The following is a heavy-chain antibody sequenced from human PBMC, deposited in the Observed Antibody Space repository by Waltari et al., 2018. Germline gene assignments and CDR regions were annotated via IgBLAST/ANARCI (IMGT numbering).Heavy chain of an antibody. J-gene: IGHJ5*01. CDR1: NGSLPNHY. CDR3: AREGSLYSSTGGWIGP. D-gene: IGHD2-2*01. V-gene: IGHV4-59*11. Sequence: QVHLQESGPGLVKPSETLSLTCTVPNGSLPNHYWSWRRQPPGKRMEWIGWINQITGDTNYNPSLESRVIISSDISKNQFSLKLTSVTAADTAIYYCAREGSLYSSTGGWIGPWGQGMLVTVSS. CDR2: INQITGDT.